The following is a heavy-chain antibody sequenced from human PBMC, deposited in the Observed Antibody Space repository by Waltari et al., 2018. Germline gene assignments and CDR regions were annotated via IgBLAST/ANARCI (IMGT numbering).Heavy chain of an antibody. CDR2: MYGGGST. CDR1: GFTVSSNY. J-gene: IGHJ3*02. Sequence: EVQLVESGGGLIQPGGSLRLSCAASGFTVSSNYMSWVRQAPGKGVEWVSVMYGGGSTHNADAGKGRCTISGDNSKSTLYLQMNSRRAEDTAVYYCARGESCGVRASDAFDIWGQGTMVTVSS. V-gene: IGHV3-53*01. CDR3: ARGESCGVRASDAFDI. D-gene: IGHD2-21*01.